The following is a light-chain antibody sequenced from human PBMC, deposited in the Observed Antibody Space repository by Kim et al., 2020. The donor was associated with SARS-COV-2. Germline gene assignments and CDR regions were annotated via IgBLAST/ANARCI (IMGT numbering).Light chain of an antibody. Sequence: PGERPTLSCRASQSVSSNLAWYQQKPGQAPRLLIYGASTRATGIPARFSGSGSGTEFTLTISSLQSEDFAVYYCQQYTNWPPLTFGGGTKVDIK. CDR3: QQYTNWPPLT. CDR2: GAS. V-gene: IGKV3-15*01. CDR1: QSVSSN. J-gene: IGKJ4*01.